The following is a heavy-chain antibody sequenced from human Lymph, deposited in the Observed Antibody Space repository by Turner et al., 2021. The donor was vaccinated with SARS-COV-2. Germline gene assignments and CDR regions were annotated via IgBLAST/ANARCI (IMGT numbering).Heavy chain of an antibody. Sequence: QVQLVQSGAEVKKPGASVKVSCQASGYTFTVYYMHWVRQAPGQGLEWMGWINPNSGGTNYAQKFQGRVTMTRDTSISTAYMELSRLRSDDTAVYYCARDVERYNDFWSGYSGGYGLDVWGQGTTVTVSS. CDR1: GYTFTVYY. J-gene: IGHJ6*02. D-gene: IGHD3-3*01. V-gene: IGHV1-2*02. CDR2: INPNSGGT. CDR3: ARDVERYNDFWSGYSGGYGLDV.